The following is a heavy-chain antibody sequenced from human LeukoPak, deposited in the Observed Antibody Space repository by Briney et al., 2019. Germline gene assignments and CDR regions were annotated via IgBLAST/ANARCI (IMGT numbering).Heavy chain of an antibody. J-gene: IGHJ4*02. V-gene: IGHV4-59*01. Sequence: PSETLSLTCTVSGGSISSYYWSWIRQPPGKGLEWIGCIYYSGSTNYNPSLKSRVTISVDTSKNQFSLKLSSVTAADTAVYYCARGAYSSSWFDYWGQGTLVTVSS. D-gene: IGHD6-13*01. CDR2: IYYSGST. CDR3: ARGAYSSSWFDY. CDR1: GGSISSYY.